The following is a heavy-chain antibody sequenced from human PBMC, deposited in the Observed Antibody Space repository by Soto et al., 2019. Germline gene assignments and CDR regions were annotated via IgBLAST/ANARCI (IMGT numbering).Heavy chain of an antibody. D-gene: IGHD3-9*01. Sequence: PSETLSLTCAVYGGSFSGYYWSWIRQPPGKGLEWIGEINHSGSTNYNPSLKSRVTISVDTSKNQFSLKLSSVTAADTAVYYCARSRGIFYPYYYWYYMDVWGKGTTVT. CDR3: ARSRGIFYPYYYWYYMDV. J-gene: IGHJ6*03. V-gene: IGHV4-34*01. CDR1: GGSFSGYY. CDR2: INHSGST.